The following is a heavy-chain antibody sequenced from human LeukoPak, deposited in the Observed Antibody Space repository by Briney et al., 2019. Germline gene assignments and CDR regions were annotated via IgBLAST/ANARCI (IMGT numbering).Heavy chain of an antibody. CDR1: GYSFTTYW. J-gene: IGHJ4*02. CDR2: IYPGDSDT. V-gene: IGHV5-51*01. D-gene: IGHD3-10*01. Sequence: GASLQISCKGSGYSFTTYWIGWVRQLPGKGLEWMGIIYPGDSDTRYSPSFQGQVTISADKSISTAYLQWRSLKASDTAMYYCARHGRWFGDYQWGQGTLVTVSS. CDR3: ARHGRWFGDYQ.